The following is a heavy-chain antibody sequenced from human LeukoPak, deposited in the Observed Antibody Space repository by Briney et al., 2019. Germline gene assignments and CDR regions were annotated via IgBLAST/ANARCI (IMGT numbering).Heavy chain of an antibody. D-gene: IGHD5-24*01. CDR1: GGSISSSSYY. CDR3: AREVEMATIY. CDR2: IYYSGST. V-gene: IGHV4-39*07. Sequence: PSETLSLTCTVSGGSISSSSYYWGWIRQPPGKGLEWIGSIYYSGSTYYNPSLKSRVTISVDTSKNQFSLKLSSVTAADTAVYYCAREVEMATIYWGQGTLVTVSS. J-gene: IGHJ4*02.